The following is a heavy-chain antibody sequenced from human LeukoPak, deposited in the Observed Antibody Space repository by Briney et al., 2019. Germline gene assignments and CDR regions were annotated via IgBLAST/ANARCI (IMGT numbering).Heavy chain of an antibody. CDR2: ISSSGDAI. J-gene: IGHJ4*02. D-gene: IGHD5-12*01. CDR1: GLTVSNKY. CDR3: ARAMRSGYDY. Sequence: GGSLRLSCAASGLTVSNKYINWVRQAPEKGLEWVSYISSSGDAIYYADSVKGRFTISRDNAKNSLYVEMNSLRDEDTGVYYCARAMRSGYDYWGQGTLVTVSS. V-gene: IGHV3-48*02.